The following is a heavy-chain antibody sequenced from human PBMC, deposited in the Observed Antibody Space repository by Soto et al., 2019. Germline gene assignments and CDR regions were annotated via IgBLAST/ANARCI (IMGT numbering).Heavy chain of an antibody. J-gene: IGHJ4*02. D-gene: IGHD6-19*01. CDR1: GGSISSGGYS. Sequence: SETLSLTCAVSGGSISSGGYSWSWIRQPPGKGLNYIGYIYHSGSTYYNPSLKSRVTISVDRSKNQFSLKLSSVTAADTAVYYCARDLSVAGRLYFDYWGQGTLVTVLL. CDR3: ARDLSVAGRLYFDY. CDR2: IYHSGST. V-gene: IGHV4-30-2*01.